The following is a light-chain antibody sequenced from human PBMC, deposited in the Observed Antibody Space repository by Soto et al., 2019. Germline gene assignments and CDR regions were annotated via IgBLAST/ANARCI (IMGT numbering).Light chain of an antibody. CDR2: AAS. J-gene: IGKJ1*01. V-gene: IGKV1-27*01. Sequence: DIQMTQSPSSLSASVGDRVTITCRASQGISNYLAWYQQKPGKVPKLLIYAASTLRSVVPSRFSGSGSGTDFTLTISSLQPEDVATYYCQKYNSAPQTFGQGTKVEIK. CDR3: QKYNSAPQT. CDR1: QGISNY.